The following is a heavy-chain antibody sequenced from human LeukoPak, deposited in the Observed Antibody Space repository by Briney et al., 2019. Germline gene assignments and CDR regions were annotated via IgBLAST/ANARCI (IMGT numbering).Heavy chain of an antibody. Sequence: SETLSLTCTVSGGSISSSSYYWGWIRQPPGKGLEWIGSIYYSGSTYYNPSLKSRVTISVDTSKNQFSLKLSSVTAADTAVYYCAREIIAAAGTGPSFDPWGQGTLVTVSS. D-gene: IGHD6-13*01. CDR3: AREIIAAAGTGPSFDP. CDR2: IYYSGST. CDR1: GGSISSSSYY. V-gene: IGHV4-39*07. J-gene: IGHJ5*02.